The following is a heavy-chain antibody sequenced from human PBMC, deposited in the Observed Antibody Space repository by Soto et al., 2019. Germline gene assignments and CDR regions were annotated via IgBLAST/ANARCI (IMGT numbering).Heavy chain of an antibody. V-gene: IGHV4-61*01. D-gene: IGHD2-8*01. Sequence: SETLSLTCAVSGGSVSSRSYYWSWIRQPPGKGLEWIGYIYYSGSATYNPSLKGRVTISVDTSKNLFSLKLSSVTAADTAVYFCARERNGDPTFFDYWGPGTLVTVSS. CDR1: GGSVSSRSYY. CDR2: IYYSGSA. CDR3: ARERNGDPTFFDY. J-gene: IGHJ4*02.